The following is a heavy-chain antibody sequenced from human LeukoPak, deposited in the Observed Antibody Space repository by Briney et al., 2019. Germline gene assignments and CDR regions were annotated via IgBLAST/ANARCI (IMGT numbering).Heavy chain of an antibody. Sequence: GGSLRLSCAASGFTFSSYGMPWVRQAPGKGLEWVAVISYDGSNKYYADSVKGRFTISRDNSKNTLYLQMNSLRAEDTAVYYCAKCDSSGPEDAFDIWGQGTMVPVSS. J-gene: IGHJ3*02. CDR3: AKCDSSGPEDAFDI. V-gene: IGHV3-30*18. CDR1: GFTFSSYG. CDR2: ISYDGSNK. D-gene: IGHD3-22*01.